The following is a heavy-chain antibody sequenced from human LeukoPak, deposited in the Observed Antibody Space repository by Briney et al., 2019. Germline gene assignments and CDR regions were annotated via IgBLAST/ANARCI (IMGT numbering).Heavy chain of an antibody. D-gene: IGHD6-19*01. Sequence: ASVKVSCKASGYTFTSYYMHWVRQAPGQGLEWMGWINPNSGGTNYAQKFQGRVTMTRDTSISTAYMELSRLRSDDTAVYYCAIYSSGWNTRAFDIWGQGTMVTVSS. CDR3: AIYSSGWNTRAFDI. CDR2: INPNSGGT. V-gene: IGHV1-2*02. J-gene: IGHJ3*02. CDR1: GYTFTSYY.